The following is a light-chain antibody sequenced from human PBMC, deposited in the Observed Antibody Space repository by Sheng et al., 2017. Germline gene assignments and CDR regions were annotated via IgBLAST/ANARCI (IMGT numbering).Light chain of an antibody. CDR2: QDS. CDR3: QAWDSSTVV. V-gene: IGLV3-1*01. Sequence: SYELTQPPSVSVSPGQTASITCSGDKLGDKYACWYQQKPGQSPVLVIYQDSKRPSGIPERFSGSNSGNTATLTISGTQAMDEADYYCQAWDSSTVVFGGGTKADR. J-gene: IGLJ2*01. CDR1: KLGDKY.